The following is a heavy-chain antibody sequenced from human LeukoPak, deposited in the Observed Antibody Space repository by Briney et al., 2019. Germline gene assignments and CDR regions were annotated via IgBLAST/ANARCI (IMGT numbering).Heavy chain of an antibody. J-gene: IGHJ2*01. CDR2: LYSGGDT. Sequence: GGSLTLSCAASGFSVGTKYMNWVRQAPGKGLEWVSILYSGGDTYYADSVKGRFTISRDNSRNTLSLQMNSLRVDDTAVYYCIRVGDHYHWHFDLWGRGTLVTVSS. CDR3: IRVGDHYHWHFDL. D-gene: IGHD3-10*01. CDR1: GFSVGTKY. V-gene: IGHV3-53*01.